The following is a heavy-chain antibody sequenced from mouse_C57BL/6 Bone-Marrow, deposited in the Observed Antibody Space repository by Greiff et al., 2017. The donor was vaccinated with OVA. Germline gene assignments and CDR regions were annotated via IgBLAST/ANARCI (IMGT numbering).Heavy chain of an antibody. Sequence: VKLQESGAELVKPGASVKMSCKASGYTFTTYPIEWMKQNHGKSLEWIGNFHPYNDATKYNEKFKGKATLTVEKSSSTVYLELSRLTSDDSAVYDYARRSNYLYYFDYWGQGTTLTVSS. CDR3: ARRSNYLYYFDY. CDR2: FHPYNDAT. V-gene: IGHV1-47*01. D-gene: IGHD2-5*01. CDR1: GYTFTTYP. J-gene: IGHJ2*01.